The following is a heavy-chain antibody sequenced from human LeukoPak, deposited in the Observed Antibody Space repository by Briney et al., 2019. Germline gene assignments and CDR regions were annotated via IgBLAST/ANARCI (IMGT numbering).Heavy chain of an antibody. D-gene: IGHD3/OR15-3a*01. CDR3: ARGETWTGYTN. V-gene: IGHV3-21*01. CDR2: ISSSSSYI. CDR1: GFTFSSYS. J-gene: IGHJ4*02. Sequence: GGSLRLSCAASGFTFSSYSMNWVRQAPGKGLEWVSSISSSSSYIYYADSVKGRFTISRDNAKNSLYLQMNSLRAEDTAVYYCARGETWTGYTNWGQGTLVIVSS.